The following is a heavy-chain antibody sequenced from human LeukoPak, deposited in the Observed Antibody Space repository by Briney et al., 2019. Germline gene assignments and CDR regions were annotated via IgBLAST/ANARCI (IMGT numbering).Heavy chain of an antibody. CDR2: MSGDATST. J-gene: IGHJ4*02. V-gene: IGHV3-23*01. Sequence: GGSLRLSCAASGFTFNNAWMSWVRQAPGKGLEWVSTMSGDATSTYYADSVKGRFTISRDNSKNTLYLQMNSLRAEDTAVYYCAKRTSGSSWYSSDYWGQGTLVTVSS. CDR1: GFTFNNAW. D-gene: IGHD6-13*01. CDR3: AKRTSGSSWYSSDY.